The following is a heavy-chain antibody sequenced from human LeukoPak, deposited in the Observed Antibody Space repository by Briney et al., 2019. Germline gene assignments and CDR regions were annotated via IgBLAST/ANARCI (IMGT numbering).Heavy chain of an antibody. CDR2: IRSKAYGGTT. Sequence: GGSLRLSCTASGFTFGDYAMSWFRQAPGKGLEWVGFIRSKAYGGTTEYAASVKGRFTISRDDSKSIAYLQMNSLKTEDTAVYYCTRDKSIVGAPPPLVWGQGTLVTVSS. CDR1: GFTFGDYA. D-gene: IGHD1-26*01. CDR3: TRDKSIVGAPPPLV. V-gene: IGHV3-49*03. J-gene: IGHJ4*02.